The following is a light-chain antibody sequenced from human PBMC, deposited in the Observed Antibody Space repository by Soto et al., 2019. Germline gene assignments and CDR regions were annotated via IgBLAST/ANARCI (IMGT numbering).Light chain of an antibody. CDR2: DDD. V-gene: IGLV1-44*01. CDR3: AAWDDSRRALYV. Sequence: QSVLTQPPSASGTPGQRVTISCSGSSSNIGSNAVNWYQQLPGTAPELLIYDDDQRPSGGPYQFSGAKSGASASLAISGRQSEDEGDYYCAAWDDSRRALYVFGTGTKLTVL. J-gene: IGLJ1*01. CDR1: SSNIGSNA.